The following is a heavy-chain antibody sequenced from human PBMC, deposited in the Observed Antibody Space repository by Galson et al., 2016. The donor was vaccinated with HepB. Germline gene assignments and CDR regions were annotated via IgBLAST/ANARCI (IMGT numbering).Heavy chain of an antibody. Sequence: SLRLSCAASGFTYDTYALSWVRQAPGKGLEWVSSISRTGEYTYYADSVRGRFVISRDNSTNTLYLEVGSLRAEDAALYYCAKVAPPYDNSGYYYFDHWGQGTLVTVSS. J-gene: IGHJ4*02. CDR2: ISRTGEYT. V-gene: IGHV3-23*01. CDR1: GFTYDTYA. CDR3: AKVAPPYDNSGYYYFDH. D-gene: IGHD3-22*01.